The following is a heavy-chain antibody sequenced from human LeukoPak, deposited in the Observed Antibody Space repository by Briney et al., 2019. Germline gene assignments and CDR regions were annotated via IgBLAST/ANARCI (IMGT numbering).Heavy chain of an antibody. CDR2: ISAYNGDT. CDR3: ARDRGSYCSGGSCYAPHIDY. Sequence: ASVEVSCKASGYTFTSHGLSWVRQAPGQGLEWMGRISAYNGDTKYAQKMQGRVTMTTDTTTSTAYMELRSLRSDDTAVYYCARDRGSYCSGGSCYAPHIDYWGQGTLVTVSS. V-gene: IGHV1-18*01. D-gene: IGHD2-15*01. CDR1: GYTFTSHG. J-gene: IGHJ4*02.